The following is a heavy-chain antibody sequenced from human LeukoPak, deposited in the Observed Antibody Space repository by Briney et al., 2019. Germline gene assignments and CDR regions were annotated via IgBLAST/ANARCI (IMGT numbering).Heavy chain of an antibody. CDR2: IFRDGTT. CDR1: GFTVITSY. Sequence: GGSLRLSCAASGFTVITSYMSWVRQAPGKGLEWVSVIFRDGTTYYADSVKGRFTISRDNSKNTLYLQMNSLRAEDTAVYYCAKVKPDSSGYYDAFDIWGQGTMVTVSS. V-gene: IGHV3-53*01. D-gene: IGHD3-22*01. CDR3: AKVKPDSSGYYDAFDI. J-gene: IGHJ3*02.